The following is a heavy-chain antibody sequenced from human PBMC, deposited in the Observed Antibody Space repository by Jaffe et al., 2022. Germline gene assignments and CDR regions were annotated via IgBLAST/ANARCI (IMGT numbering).Heavy chain of an antibody. CDR1: GFTFSSYG. J-gene: IGHJ3*02. CDR2: IRYDGSNK. V-gene: IGHV3-30*02. D-gene: IGHD2-15*01. CDR3: AKGLFANIVVVVAATPEVVDAFDI. Sequence: QVQLVESGGGVVQPGGSLRLSCAASGFTFSSYGMHWVRQAPGKGLEWVAFIRYDGSNKYYADSVKGRFTISRDNSKNTLYLQMNSLRAEDTAVYYCAKGLFANIVVVVAATPEVVDAFDIWGQGTMVTVSS.